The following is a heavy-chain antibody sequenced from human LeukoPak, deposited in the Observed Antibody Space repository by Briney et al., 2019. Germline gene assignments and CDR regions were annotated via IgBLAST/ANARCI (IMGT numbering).Heavy chain of an antibody. CDR1: GGSISSYY. V-gene: IGHV4-4*07. Sequence: SSETLSLTCTVSGGSISSYYWSWIRQPAGKGLEWIGRIYTSGSTNYNPSLKSRVTISVDTSKNQFSLKLSSVTAADTAVYYCARATRGYDSSGLDYWGQGTLVTVSS. J-gene: IGHJ4*02. CDR2: IYTSGST. D-gene: IGHD3-22*01. CDR3: ARATRGYDSSGLDY.